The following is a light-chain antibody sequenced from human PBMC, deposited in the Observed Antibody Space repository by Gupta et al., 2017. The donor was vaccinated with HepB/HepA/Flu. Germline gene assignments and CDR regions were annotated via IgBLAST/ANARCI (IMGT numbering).Light chain of an antibody. J-gene: IGLJ2*01. CDR1: SSDVGSYNL. CDR2: EVS. CDR3: CSYAGSSAVV. V-gene: IGLV2-23*02. Sequence: QSALTQPASVSGSPGQSIPISCTGTSSDVGSYNLVSWYQQHPGKAPKLMIYEVSKRPSGVSNRFSGSKSGNTASLTISGLQAEDEADYYCCSYAGSSAVVIGGGTKLTVL.